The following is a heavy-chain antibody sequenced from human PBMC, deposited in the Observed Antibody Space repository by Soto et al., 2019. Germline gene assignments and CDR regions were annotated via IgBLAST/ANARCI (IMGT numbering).Heavy chain of an antibody. D-gene: IGHD6-19*01. CDR2: ISSSGSTI. Sequence: PGGSLRLSCEASGFTFNLYGINWVRQAPWKGLEWVSYISSSGSTIHYADSVKGRLTISRDNARNSLYLQMNSLRDEDTAIYYCARGDFLSSGWSDDYFQHFGQRTLVPFSS. CDR1: GFTFNLYG. J-gene: IGHJ1*01. CDR3: ARGDFLSSGWSDDYFQH. V-gene: IGHV3-48*02.